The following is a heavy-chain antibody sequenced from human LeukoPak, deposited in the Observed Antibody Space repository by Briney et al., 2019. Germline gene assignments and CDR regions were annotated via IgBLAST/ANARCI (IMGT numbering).Heavy chain of an antibody. CDR2: INHSGST. CDR1: GGSFSGYY. CDR3: ARRGAYSSSWSIFDY. J-gene: IGHJ4*02. D-gene: IGHD6-13*01. Sequence: KPSETLSLTCAVYGGSFSGYYWSWIRQPPGKGLEWIGEINHSGSTNYNPSLKSRVTISVDTSKNQFSLKLSSVTAADTAVYYCARRGAYSSSWSIFDYWGQGTLVTVSS. V-gene: IGHV4-34*01.